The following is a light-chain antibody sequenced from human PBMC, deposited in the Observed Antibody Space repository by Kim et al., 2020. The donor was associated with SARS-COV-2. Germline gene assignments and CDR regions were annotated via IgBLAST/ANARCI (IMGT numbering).Light chain of an antibody. V-gene: IGKV1-8*01. CDR2: AAS. J-gene: IGKJ3*01. CDR3: QQYYSYPST. CDR1: QGISSY. Sequence: AIRMTQSPSSLSASTGDRVTITCRASQGISSYLAWYQQTPGKAPKLLIYAASTLQSGVPSRFSGSGSGTDFTLTISCLQSEDFATYYCQQYYSYPSTFGPGTKVDIK.